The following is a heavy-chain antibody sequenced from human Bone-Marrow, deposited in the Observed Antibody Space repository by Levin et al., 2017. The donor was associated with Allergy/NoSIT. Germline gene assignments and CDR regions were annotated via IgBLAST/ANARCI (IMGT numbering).Heavy chain of an antibody. Sequence: GGSLRLSCAASGFTFHNAWMNWVRQAPGKGLEWVGRIKSTVDGGTPDYPPPVKGRFTISRDVSKNTLYLQIDSLRTEDTAMYYCTTTYCSGGNCYSGAFGYWGQGTLVTVSS. CDR3: TTTYCSGGNCYSGAFGY. V-gene: IGHV3-15*07. J-gene: IGHJ4*02. CDR2: IKSTVDGGTP. D-gene: IGHD2-15*01. CDR1: GFTFHNAW.